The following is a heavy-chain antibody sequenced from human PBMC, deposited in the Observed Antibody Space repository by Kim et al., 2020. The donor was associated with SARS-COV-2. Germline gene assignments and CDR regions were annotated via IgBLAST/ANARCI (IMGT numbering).Heavy chain of an antibody. Sequence: GGSLRLSCAASGFTFSSYDMHWVRQATGKGLEWVSAIGTAGDTYYPASVKGRFTISRENAKNSLYLQMNSLGAGDPAVYYCARWMGGITMVRGVDNGKYGMDGWGQGTTVTDSS. J-gene: IGHJ6*02. CDR3: ARWMGGITMVRGVDNGKYGMDG. CDR2: IGTAGDT. CDR1: GFTFSSYD. D-gene: IGHD3-10*01. V-gene: IGHV3-13*01.